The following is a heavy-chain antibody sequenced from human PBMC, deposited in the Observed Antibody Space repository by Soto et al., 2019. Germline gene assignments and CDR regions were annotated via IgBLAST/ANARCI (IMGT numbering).Heavy chain of an antibody. V-gene: IGHV3-33*08. D-gene: IGHD3-10*01. CDR1: GFTFSSYG. Sequence: VQLVESGGGLVQPGGSLRLSCAASGFTFSSYGMHWVRQAPGKGLEWVAIIWYDGSNKYYADSVKGRFTISRDNSKNTLYLQMNSLRAEDTAMYYCAAGEPLDYRGQGTLVTVSS. CDR2: IWYDGSNK. CDR3: AAGEPLDY. J-gene: IGHJ4*02.